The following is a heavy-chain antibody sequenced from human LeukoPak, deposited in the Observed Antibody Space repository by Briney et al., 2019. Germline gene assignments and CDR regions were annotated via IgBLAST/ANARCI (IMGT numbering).Heavy chain of an antibody. CDR1: GFTFSSYA. J-gene: IGHJ4*02. D-gene: IGHD3-22*01. CDR3: AKGMDYDSSGYYSV. V-gene: IGHV3-23*01. CDR2: ISGSGGST. Sequence: QPGGSLRLSCAASGFTFSSYAMSWVRQAPGKGLEWVSGISGSGGSTYYADSVKGRFTISRDNSKNTLSLQMNSLRAEDTAVYHCAKGMDYDSSGYYSVWGQGTLVTVSS.